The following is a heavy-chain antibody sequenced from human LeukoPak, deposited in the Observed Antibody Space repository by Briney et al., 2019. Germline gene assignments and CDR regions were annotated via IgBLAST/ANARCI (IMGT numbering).Heavy chain of an antibody. CDR3: ARVPIIRGVIED. D-gene: IGHD3-10*01. CDR2: IWYDGSNK. J-gene: IGHJ4*02. CDR1: GFTFSSYD. V-gene: IGHV3-33*01. Sequence: GGSLRLSCAASGFTFSSYDMHWVRQAPGKGLEWVAVIWYDGSNKYYADSVKGRFTISRDNSKNTLYLQMNSLRAEDTAVYYCARVPIIRGVIEDWGQGTLVSVSS.